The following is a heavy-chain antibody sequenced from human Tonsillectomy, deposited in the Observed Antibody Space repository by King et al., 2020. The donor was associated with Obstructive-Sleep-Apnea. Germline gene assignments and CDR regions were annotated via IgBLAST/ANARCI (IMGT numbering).Heavy chain of an antibody. Sequence: QLGQSGGGLVQPGGSLRLSCVASGFTLNNYAMHWGRQAPGKGLEYVSAIGFNGKSTYYAKSVKDRFTISRDNSKSTLYLQMGSLRPEDMAVYYCARVGAAVAFDIWGQGTMVTVSS. CDR1: GFTLNNYA. D-gene: IGHD6-25*01. V-gene: IGHV3-64*01. CDR3: ARVGAAVAFDI. CDR2: IGFNGKST. J-gene: IGHJ3*02.